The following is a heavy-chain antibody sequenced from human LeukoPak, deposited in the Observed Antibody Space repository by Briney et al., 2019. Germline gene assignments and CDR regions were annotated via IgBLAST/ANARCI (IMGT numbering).Heavy chain of an antibody. D-gene: IGHD4-23*01. V-gene: IGHV1-69*04. Sequence: GASVKVSCKASGGTFSSYAISWVRQAPGQGLEWMGRIIPILGIANYAQKFQGRVTITADKSTSTAYMELSSLRSEDTAVYYCARRYGGNSGLGYYYYGMDVWGQGTTVTASS. CDR1: GGTFSSYA. J-gene: IGHJ6*02. CDR2: IIPILGIA. CDR3: ARRYGGNSGLGYYYYGMDV.